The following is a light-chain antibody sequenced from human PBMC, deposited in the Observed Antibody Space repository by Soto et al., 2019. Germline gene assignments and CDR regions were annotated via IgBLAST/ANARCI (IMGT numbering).Light chain of an antibody. CDR1: QSVNSN. J-gene: IGKJ3*01. Sequence: EIMMTQSRVTLSVSPGERATLPCMASQSVNSNLAWYQQKPGQAPRLLIYGASTRATGIPASFIGNGSGTEFTLTASSLQPEHFAVYYCQQYNNWPFTFGPGTKVDIK. CDR3: QQYNNWPFT. CDR2: GAS. V-gene: IGKV3-15*01.